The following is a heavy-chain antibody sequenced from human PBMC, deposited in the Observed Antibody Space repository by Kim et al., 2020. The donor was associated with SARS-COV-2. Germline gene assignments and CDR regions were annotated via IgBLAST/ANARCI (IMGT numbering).Heavy chain of an antibody. Sequence: GGSLRLSCAASGFTFSSYAMSWVRQAPGKGLEWVSAISGSGGSTYYADSVKGRFTISRDNSKNTLYLQMNSLRAEDTAVYYCAKGGDYVFKSPPWGAFDIWGQGTMVTVSS. CDR3: AKGGDYVFKSPPWGAFDI. D-gene: IGHD4-17*01. J-gene: IGHJ3*02. CDR2: ISGSGGST. V-gene: IGHV3-23*01. CDR1: GFTFSSYA.